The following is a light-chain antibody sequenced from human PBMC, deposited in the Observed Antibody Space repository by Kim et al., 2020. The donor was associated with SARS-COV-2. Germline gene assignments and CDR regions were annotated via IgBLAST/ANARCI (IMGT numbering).Light chain of an antibody. V-gene: IGLV3-21*04. J-gene: IGLJ3*02. Sequence: SYELTQPPSVLVAPGKTARITCGGNNIGSKSVHWYQQKPGQAPVLVIYYDSDRPSGIPERFSGSNSGNTATLTISRVEAGDEADYYCQVWDSSSDHPVFGGGTQLTVL. CDR2: YDS. CDR3: QVWDSSSDHPV. CDR1: NIGSKS.